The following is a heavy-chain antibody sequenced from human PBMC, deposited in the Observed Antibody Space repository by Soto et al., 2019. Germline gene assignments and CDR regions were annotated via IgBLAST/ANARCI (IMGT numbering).Heavy chain of an antibody. CDR3: AKVHGRTYGYGYYYYHGLDV. Sequence: GGSLRLSWAAAGFTFSDYAMRWIRMAPGKGLEWVSYIDSSSSTIYYADSVKGRFTISRDNAKNSLYLHMNSLRAEDTAAYYCAKVHGRTYGYGYYYYHGLDVWGQGTTVTLSS. J-gene: IGHJ6*02. CDR1: GFTFSDYA. CDR2: IDSSSSTI. V-gene: IGHV3-11*01. D-gene: IGHD5-12*01.